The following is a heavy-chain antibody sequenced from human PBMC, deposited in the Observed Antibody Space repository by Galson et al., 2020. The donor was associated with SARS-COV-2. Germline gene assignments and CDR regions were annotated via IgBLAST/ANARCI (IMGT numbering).Heavy chain of an antibody. V-gene: IGHV1-2*02. CDR2: INPNSGGT. CDR1: GYTFTGYY. Sequence: ASVKVSCKASGYTFTGYYMHWVRQAPGQGLEWMGWINPNSGGTNYAQKFQGRVTMTRDTSISTAYMELSRLRSDDTAVYYCARVRYYDFWSGENYYYYYMDVWGKGTTVTVSS. D-gene: IGHD3-3*01. J-gene: IGHJ6*03. CDR3: ARVRYYDFWSGENYYYYYMDV.